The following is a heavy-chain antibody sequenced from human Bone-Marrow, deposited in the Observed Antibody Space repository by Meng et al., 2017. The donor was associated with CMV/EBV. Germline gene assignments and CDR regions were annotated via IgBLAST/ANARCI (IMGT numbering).Heavy chain of an antibody. J-gene: IGHJ4*02. D-gene: IGHD6-6*01. Sequence: GESLEIPFAASGFRFGDNAMAWIRQAPGKGPEWVSYIGGSATTMYYSDSVKCRFVISRDNAQNSLYLQMNSLRDEDMAVYYCARLEGTVAAFDYWGQGTLVTVSS. CDR2: IGGSATTM. CDR3: ARLEGTVAAFDY. V-gene: IGHV3-11*01. CDR1: GFRFGDNA.